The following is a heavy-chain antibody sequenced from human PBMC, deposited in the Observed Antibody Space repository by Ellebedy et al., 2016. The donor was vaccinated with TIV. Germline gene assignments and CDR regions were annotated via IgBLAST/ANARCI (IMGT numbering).Heavy chain of an antibody. Sequence: AASVKVSCKASGYTFSIFGFSWVRPAPGQGLEWMGWFSVYNGNTNYAQKFQGRVTMTTDTSTSTAYMELRSLRSDDTAVYYCARDLRGSLKGGYWGQGTLVTVSS. V-gene: IGHV1-18*04. CDR3: ARDLRGSLKGGY. J-gene: IGHJ4*02. CDR2: FSVYNGNT. CDR1: GYTFSIFG. D-gene: IGHD2-8*01.